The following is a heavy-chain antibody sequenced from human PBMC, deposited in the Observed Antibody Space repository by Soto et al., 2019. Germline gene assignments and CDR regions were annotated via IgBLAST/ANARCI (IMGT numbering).Heavy chain of an antibody. CDR1: GFTFSSYG. D-gene: IGHD1-26*01. CDR3: AKAEYSGSYIGY. Sequence: PGGSLRLSCAASGFTFSSYGMHWVRQAPGKGLEWVAVISYDGSNKYYADSVKGRFTISRDNSENTLYLQMNSLRAEDTAVYYCAKAEYSGSYIGYWGQGTLVTVSS. CDR2: ISYDGSNK. V-gene: IGHV3-30*18. J-gene: IGHJ4*02.